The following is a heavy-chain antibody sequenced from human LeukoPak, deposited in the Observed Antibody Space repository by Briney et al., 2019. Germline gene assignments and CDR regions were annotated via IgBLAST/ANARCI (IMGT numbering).Heavy chain of an antibody. CDR2: IRGSGGST. CDR3: AKGDGRFRYLDY. CDR1: GFTFSSYA. J-gene: IGHJ4*02. V-gene: IGHV3-23*01. Sequence: SGGSLRLSCAASGFTFSSYAMNWVRQAPGKGLEWVSAIRGSGGSTYYADSVKGRFTISRDNSRNTLYLEMNSLRAEDTAVYYCAKGDGRFRYLDYWGQGTLVTVSS. D-gene: IGHD1-26*01.